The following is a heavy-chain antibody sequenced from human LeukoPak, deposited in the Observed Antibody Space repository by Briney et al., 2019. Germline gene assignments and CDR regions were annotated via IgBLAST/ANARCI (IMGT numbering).Heavy chain of an antibody. CDR1: GFTFSSYG. CDR2: ISYDGSNK. V-gene: IGHV3-30*03. CDR3: ATWRGSGWYYFDY. Sequence: GRSLRPSCGASGFTFSSYGMHWVRQAPGKGLEWVAVISYDGSNKYYADSVKGRFTISRDNSKNTLYLQMNSLRAEDTAVYYCATWRGSGWYYFDYWGQGTLVTVSS. J-gene: IGHJ4*02. D-gene: IGHD6-19*01.